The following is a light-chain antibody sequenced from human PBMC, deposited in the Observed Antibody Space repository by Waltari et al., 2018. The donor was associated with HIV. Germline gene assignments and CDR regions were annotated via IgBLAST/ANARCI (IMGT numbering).Light chain of an antibody. V-gene: IGKV4-1*01. J-gene: IGKJ2*01. CDR2: WAF. CDR3: QQYYDTPYT. Sequence: DIVMTQSPDSLAVSLGERATINCKSSQSVLYSSNNKNYLAWYQQKPGQPPQLLIYWAFTRKSGVPDRFSGSGSGTDFTLTISSLQAEDVAAYYCQQYYDTPYTFGQGTKLEIK. CDR1: QSVLYSSNNKNY.